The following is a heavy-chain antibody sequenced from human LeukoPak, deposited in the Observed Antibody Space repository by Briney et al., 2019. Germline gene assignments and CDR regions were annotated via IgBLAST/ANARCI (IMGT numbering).Heavy chain of an antibody. CDR1: GFTFSSYS. J-gene: IGHJ4*02. Sequence: PGGSLRLSCAASGFTFSSYSMNWVRQAPGKGLESVSSISSSSSYIYYADSVKGRFTISRDNAKNSLYLQMNSLRAEDTAVYYCARDKGITGRADYWGQGTLVTVSS. D-gene: IGHD1-20*01. V-gene: IGHV3-21*01. CDR2: ISSSSSYI. CDR3: ARDKGITGRADY.